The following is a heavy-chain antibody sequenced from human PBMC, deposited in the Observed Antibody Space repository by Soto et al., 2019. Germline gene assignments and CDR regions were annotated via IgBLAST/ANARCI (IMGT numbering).Heavy chain of an antibody. CDR3: ISHSPEDMIRT. Sequence: TGGALRLPCAPSAFTFSGSSVHWVRQASGKGLEWVGRIRNKANSYATAYAASVRGRFTISRDDSKNTALLQMNSLNTEDTAVYYCISHSPEDMIRTWGQGTLVTVSS. CDR2: IRNKANSYAT. CDR1: AFTFSGSS. D-gene: IGHD2-15*01. V-gene: IGHV3-73*01. J-gene: IGHJ4*02.